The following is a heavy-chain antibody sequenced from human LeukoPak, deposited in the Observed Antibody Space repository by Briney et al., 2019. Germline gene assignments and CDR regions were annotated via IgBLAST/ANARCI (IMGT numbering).Heavy chain of an antibody. J-gene: IGHJ4*02. CDR1: GFTFSSYA. CDR3: AKDNRRHYTSGPNPDSLH. D-gene: IGHD6-19*01. CDR2: ISWNSGGI. V-gene: IGHV3-9*01. Sequence: GGSLRLSCAASGFTFSSYAMSWVRQPPGKGLEWVSGISWNSGGIDYADSVKGRFTISRDNAKNSLYLQMNSLRVEDTAFYYCAKDNRRHYTSGPNPDSLHWGQGALVTVSS.